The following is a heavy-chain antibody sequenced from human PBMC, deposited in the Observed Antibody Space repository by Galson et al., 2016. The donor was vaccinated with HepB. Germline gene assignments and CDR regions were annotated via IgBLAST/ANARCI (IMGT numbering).Heavy chain of an antibody. CDR2: IDPGGST. D-gene: IGHD1-26*01. Sequence: SLRLSCAASGFSVSSNYMRWVRQAPGKGLECVAIIDPGGSTYYADSVKGRFTISRDTSRNTESLQMNSLAAEDTAVDYCARDGTQKSFQDWGQGTLVTVSS. V-gene: IGHV3-53*01. CDR1: GFSVSSNY. CDR3: ARDGTQKSFQD. J-gene: IGHJ1*01.